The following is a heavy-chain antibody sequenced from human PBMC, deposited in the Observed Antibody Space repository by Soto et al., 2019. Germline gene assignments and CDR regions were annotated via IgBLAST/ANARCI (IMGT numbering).Heavy chain of an antibody. V-gene: IGHV4-59*08. Sequence: PSETLSLTCTVSGGSISNYYWSWIRQPPGKGLEFIGNIHYSGSTDYNPSLKSRVTISVDTSKNQFSLKLSSVTAADTAVYYCASRGDYDILSGYHPEYYYYYGMDVWGQGTTVTVSS. CDR2: IHYSGST. J-gene: IGHJ6*02. CDR1: GGSISNYY. CDR3: ASRGDYDILSGYHPEYYYYYGMDV. D-gene: IGHD3-9*01.